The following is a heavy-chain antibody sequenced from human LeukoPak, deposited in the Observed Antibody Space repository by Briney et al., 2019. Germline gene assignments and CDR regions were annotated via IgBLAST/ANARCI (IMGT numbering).Heavy chain of an antibody. Sequence: SETLSLTCTVSGGSISSGSYYWSWIRQPAGKGLQWIGRIYTSGSTNYHSSLKSRVTISVDTSKNQFSLNLSSVTAADTAVYYCARARSIFEVARGAFDIWGQGTMVTVSS. D-gene: IGHD3-3*01. CDR1: GGSISSGSYY. CDR2: IYTSGST. CDR3: ARARSIFEVARGAFDI. V-gene: IGHV4-61*02. J-gene: IGHJ3*02.